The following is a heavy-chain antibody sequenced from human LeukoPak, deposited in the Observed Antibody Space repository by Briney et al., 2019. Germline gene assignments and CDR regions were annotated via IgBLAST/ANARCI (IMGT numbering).Heavy chain of an antibody. CDR3: ARSLRYFDWLSPHFDY. D-gene: IGHD3-9*01. CDR2: INHSGST. Sequence: SETLSLTCAFYGGSFSGYYWSWIRQPPGKGLEWIGEINHSGSTNYNPSLKSRVTISVDTSKNQFSLKLSSVTAADTAVYYCARSLRYFDWLSPHFDYWGQGTLVTVSS. J-gene: IGHJ4*02. CDR1: GGSFSGYY. V-gene: IGHV4-34*01.